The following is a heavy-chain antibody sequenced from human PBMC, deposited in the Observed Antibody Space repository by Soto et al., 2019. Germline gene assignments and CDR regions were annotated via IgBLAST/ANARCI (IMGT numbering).Heavy chain of an antibody. V-gene: IGHV4-39*01. CDR2: IYYSGST. CDR1: GGSISSSSYY. CDR3: ARPSSGWHYFDY. Sequence: PSETLSLTCTVSGGSISSSSYYWGWIRQPPGKGLEWIGSIYYSGSTYYNPSLKSRVTISVDTSKNQFSLKLSSVTAADTAVCYCARPSSGWHYFDYWGQGTLVTVSS. J-gene: IGHJ4*02. D-gene: IGHD6-19*01.